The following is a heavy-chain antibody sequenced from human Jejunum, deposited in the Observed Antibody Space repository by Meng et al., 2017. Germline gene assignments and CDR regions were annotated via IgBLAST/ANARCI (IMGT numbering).Heavy chain of an antibody. J-gene: IGHJ5*02. CDR2: ISDNSGST. CDR1: GFTFNTYA. Sequence: EVQVLESGGDLVQTGGSLRLSCVASGFTFNTYAMGWVRQAPGKGLEWVSSISDNSGSTYYADSVKGRFTISRDNSKNMLYLQMNSLRVDDTAIYYCAKDFEGFDPWGQGTLVTVSS. CDR3: AKDFEGFDP. V-gene: IGHV3-23*01.